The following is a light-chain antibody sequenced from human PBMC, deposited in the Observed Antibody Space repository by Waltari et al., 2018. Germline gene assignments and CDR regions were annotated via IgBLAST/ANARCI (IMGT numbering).Light chain of an antibody. Sequence: NFILTQPHAVSESPGKTVTLSCTRNNGSIASYFVQWYQLRPGSVPTVVIFEDSERPSEVPDRFSGSIDRSSNSASLTISGLKTEDEADYYCQSYDNGGVKVFGGGTKLTVL. CDR3: QSYDNGGVKV. J-gene: IGLJ2*01. CDR2: EDS. V-gene: IGLV6-57*03. CDR1: NGSIASYF.